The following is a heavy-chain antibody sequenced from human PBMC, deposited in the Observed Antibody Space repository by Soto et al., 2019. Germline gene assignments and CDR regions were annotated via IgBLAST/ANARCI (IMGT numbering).Heavy chain of an antibody. CDR1: GFTFSSYG. CDR2: ISYDGSNK. D-gene: IGHD1-26*01. J-gene: IGHJ4*02. V-gene: IGHV3-30*18. Sequence: PGGSLGLSCAASGFTFSSYGMHWVRQAPGKGLEWVAVISYDGSNKYYADSVKGRITISRDNSKNTLYLQMNSLRAEDTAVYYCAKDPGPFYSGSYPTDYWGQGTLVTGSS. CDR3: AKDPGPFYSGSYPTDY.